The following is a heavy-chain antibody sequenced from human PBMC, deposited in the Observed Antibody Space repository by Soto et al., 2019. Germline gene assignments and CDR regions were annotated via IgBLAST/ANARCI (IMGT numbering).Heavy chain of an antibody. V-gene: IGHV4-34*01. CDR1: GGSFSGYY. J-gene: IGHJ3*02. D-gene: IGHD6-13*01. CDR2: INHSGST. CDR3: ASDLVAAAGTADAFDI. Sequence: SETLSLTCAVYGGSFSGYYWSWIRQPPGKGLEWIGEINHSGSTNYNPSLKSRITISVDTSKNQFSLKLSSVTAADTAVYYCASDLVAAAGTADAFDIWGQGTMVTVSS.